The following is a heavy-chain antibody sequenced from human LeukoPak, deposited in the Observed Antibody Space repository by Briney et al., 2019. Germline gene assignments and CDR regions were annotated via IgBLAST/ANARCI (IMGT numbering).Heavy chain of an antibody. Sequence: LGGSLRLSCAASGFTFSDYYMSWIRQAPGKGLEWVSYISSSGSTIYYADSVKGRFTISRDNAKNSLYLQMNSLRAEDTAVYYCARAVTQPHPFDYWGQGTLVTVSS. V-gene: IGHV3-11*01. CDR2: ISSSGSTI. J-gene: IGHJ4*02. CDR1: GFTFSDYY. CDR3: ARAVTQPHPFDY. D-gene: IGHD5-18*01.